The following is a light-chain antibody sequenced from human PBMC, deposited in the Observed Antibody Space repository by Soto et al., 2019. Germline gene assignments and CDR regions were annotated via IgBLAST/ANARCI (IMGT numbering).Light chain of an antibody. V-gene: IGKV3-11*01. CDR1: QSVSSY. CDR2: DAS. J-gene: IGKJ4*01. Sequence: EIVLTQSPATLSLSPGERATLSCRASQSVSSYLAWYQQKPGQAPRLLIYDASNRATGIPARFSGSGSGTEVALTISSLEPEDFAFYYCQQRSNWPLTFGGGTKVEIK. CDR3: QQRSNWPLT.